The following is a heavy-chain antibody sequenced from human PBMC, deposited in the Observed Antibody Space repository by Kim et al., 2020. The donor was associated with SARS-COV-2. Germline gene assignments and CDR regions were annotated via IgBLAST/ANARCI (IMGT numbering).Heavy chain of an antibody. D-gene: IGHD3-22*01. CDR1: GFTFSSYA. CDR3: AKAFRSDYDSSGLSEGSAFDI. V-gene: IGHV3-23*01. Sequence: GGSLRLSCAASGFTFSSYAMSWVRQAPGKGLEWVSAISGSGGSTYYADSVKGRFTISRDNSKNTLYLQMNSLRAEDTAVYYCAKAFRSDYDSSGLSEGSAFDIWGQGTMVTVSS. CDR2: ISGSGGST. J-gene: IGHJ3*02.